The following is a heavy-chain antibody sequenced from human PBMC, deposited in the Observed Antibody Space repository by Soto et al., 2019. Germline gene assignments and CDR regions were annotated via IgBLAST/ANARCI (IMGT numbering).Heavy chain of an antibody. V-gene: IGHV3-30*03. CDR2: ISYDGSNK. Sequence: GGSLSLSCAASGFTFINYGKHLCRQAPGKGLEWVAVISYDGSNKYYADSVKGRFTISRDNSKNTMYLQMNSLSAEDTAVYHCARDQVKGTMTILWGQGTLVTVSS. CDR3: ARDQVKGTMTIL. CDR1: GFTFINYG. J-gene: IGHJ4*02. D-gene: IGHD4-17*01.